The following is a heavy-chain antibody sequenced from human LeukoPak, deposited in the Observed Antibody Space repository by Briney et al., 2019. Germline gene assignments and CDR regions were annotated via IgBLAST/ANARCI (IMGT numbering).Heavy chain of an antibody. D-gene: IGHD6-19*01. CDR1: GYTIGGFA. CDR3: VRGSTDWNGMDV. J-gene: IGHJ6*02. CDR2: IGSDYKT. Sequence: PGGSLRLSCAASGYTIGGFAMTWVRQAPGKGLEWVSSIGSDYKTHYSESVKGRFAISRDNSQRTVFLQMNSLRAEDTALYYCVRGSTDWNGMDVWGQGTTVTVSS. V-gene: IGHV3-23*01.